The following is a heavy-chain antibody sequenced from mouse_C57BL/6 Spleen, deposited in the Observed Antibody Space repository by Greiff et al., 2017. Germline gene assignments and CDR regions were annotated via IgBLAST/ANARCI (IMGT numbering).Heavy chain of an antibody. J-gene: IGHJ2*01. D-gene: IGHD1-1*01. CDR2: FNPNNGGT. CDR1: GYTFTNYT. CDR3: VRSPLYYGSIFDYFDY. V-gene: IGHV1-18*01. Sequence: EVKLQESGPELVKPGASVKIPCKASGYTFTNYTMDWVKQSHGKSLEWIGDFNPNNGGTISNQKFKGKATLTVEKSSSTAYMELRRQTSEYTAVYYCVRSPLYYGSIFDYFDYWGQGTTLTVSS.